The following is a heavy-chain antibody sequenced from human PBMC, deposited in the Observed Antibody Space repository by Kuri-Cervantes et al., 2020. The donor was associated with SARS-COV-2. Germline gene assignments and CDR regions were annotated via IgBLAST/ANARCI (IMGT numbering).Heavy chain of an antibody. D-gene: IGHD3-16*02. CDR2: IGTAGDT. CDR3: ARSYYDYIWGSYRPEALDY. Sequence: GESLKISCAASGFTFSSYDMHWVRQATGKGLEWVSAIGTAGDTYYPGSVKGRFTISRENAKNTLYLQMNSLRAEDTAVYYCARSYYDYIWGSYRPEALDYWGQGTLVTVSS. J-gene: IGHJ4*02. CDR1: GFTFSSYD. V-gene: IGHV3-13*04.